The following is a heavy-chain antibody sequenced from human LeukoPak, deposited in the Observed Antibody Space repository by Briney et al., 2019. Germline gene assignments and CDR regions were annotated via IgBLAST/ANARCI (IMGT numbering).Heavy chain of an antibody. D-gene: IGHD3-9*01. Sequence: GGSLRLSCAASGFTFSSYGMHWVRQAPGKGLEWVAVIWYDGSNKYYADSVKGRFTISRDNSKNTLYLQMNSLRAEDTAVYYCVRDSYYDVLTGDIWGQGTMVTVSS. CDR3: VRDSYYDVLTGDI. V-gene: IGHV3-33*01. CDR1: GFTFSSYG. J-gene: IGHJ3*02. CDR2: IWYDGSNK.